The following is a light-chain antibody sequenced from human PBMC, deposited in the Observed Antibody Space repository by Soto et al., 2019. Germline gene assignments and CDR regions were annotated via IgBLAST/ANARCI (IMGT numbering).Light chain of an antibody. V-gene: IGLV1-40*01. CDR1: SSNIGAGYD. CDR3: QSYDSSRGV. CDR2: GNS. Sequence: QSVLTQPPSVSGAPGQRVTISCTGSSSNIGAGYDVHWYQQLPGTAPKLLIYGNSNRPSGVPDRFSGSKSGTSASLAITGLQAVDEADYYCQSYDSSRGVFGGGTKLTVL. J-gene: IGLJ2*01.